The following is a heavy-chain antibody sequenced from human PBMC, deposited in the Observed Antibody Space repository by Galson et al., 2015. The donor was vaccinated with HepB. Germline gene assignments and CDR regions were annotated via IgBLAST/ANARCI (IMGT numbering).Heavy chain of an antibody. CDR1: GDFITSGHW. Sequence: ETLSLTCAVSGDFITSGHWWSWVRQSPGKGLEWIGEVYHSGTANYNPSLQSRVAISVDKSKNEFTLNVRPVTAADTAVYYCARVGGDLLQGRGYYYYMDVWGNGITVTVSS. V-gene: IGHV4-4*02. CDR3: ARVGGDLLQGRGYYYYMDV. J-gene: IGHJ6*03. CDR2: VYHSGTA. D-gene: IGHD3-16*01.